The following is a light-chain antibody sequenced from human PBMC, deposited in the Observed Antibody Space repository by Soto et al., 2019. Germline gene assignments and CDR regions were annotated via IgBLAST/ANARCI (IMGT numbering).Light chain of an antibody. Sequence: QSALTQPASMSGSPGQSITISCTGTTSDVGSYNLISWYQQYPGTAPKLIFYEGTKRPPGISNRFSASKSGNTASLTISGLQAEDEADYYCCSYAGSRTFVVLGGGTK. CDR3: CSYAGSRTFVV. CDR1: TSDVGSYNL. V-gene: IGLV2-23*03. J-gene: IGLJ3*02. CDR2: EGT.